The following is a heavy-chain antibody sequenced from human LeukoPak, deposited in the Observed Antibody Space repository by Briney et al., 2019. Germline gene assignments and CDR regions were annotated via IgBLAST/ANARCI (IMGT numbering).Heavy chain of an antibody. CDR2: IYSGGST. V-gene: IGHV3-53*05. Sequence: GGSLRLSCAASGFTVSSNYMSWVRQAPGKGLEWVSVIYSGGSTYYADSVKGRFTISRDNSKNTLYLRMDSLRAEDTAVYYCAKDREISSGYHYFDYWGQGTLVTVSS. J-gene: IGHJ4*02. CDR3: AKDREISSGYHYFDY. D-gene: IGHD3-22*01. CDR1: GFTVSSNY.